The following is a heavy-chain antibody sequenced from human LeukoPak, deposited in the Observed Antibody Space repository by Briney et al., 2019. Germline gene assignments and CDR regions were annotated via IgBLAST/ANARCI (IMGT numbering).Heavy chain of an antibody. CDR3: ARRDCSSFKCFSFDS. CDR2: IKTRAESNDI. Sequence: PGGFLRLTCSASGFTFSDFDIHWVCQAYGEGLEWVGRIKTRAESNDIAYAASVEGRFTISRDDSKNTAFLQMDSLKTEDTAVYYCARRDCSSFKCFSFDSWGQGILVTVSS. J-gene: IGHJ4*02. D-gene: IGHD2-2*01. V-gene: IGHV3-73*01. CDR1: GFTFSDFD.